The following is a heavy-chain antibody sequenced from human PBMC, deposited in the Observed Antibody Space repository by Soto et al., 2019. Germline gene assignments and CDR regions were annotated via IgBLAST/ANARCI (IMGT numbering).Heavy chain of an antibody. CDR1: GGTFSSYA. V-gene: IGHV1-69*01. CDR3: ASSPSTAQFNYYYYGMDV. Sequence: QVQLVQSGAEVKKPGSSVKVSCKASGGTFSSYAISWVRQAPGQGLEWMGGIIPIFGTANYAQKFQGRVTINADESTSTAYMELSSLRSADTAVYYCASSPSTAQFNYYYYGMDVWGQGTPVTVSS. CDR2: IIPIFGTA. J-gene: IGHJ6*02. D-gene: IGHD4-4*01.